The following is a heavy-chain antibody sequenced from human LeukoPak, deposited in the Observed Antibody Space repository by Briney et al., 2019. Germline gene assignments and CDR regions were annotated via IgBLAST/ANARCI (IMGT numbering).Heavy chain of an antibody. D-gene: IGHD6-13*01. J-gene: IGHJ5*02. CDR1: GDSITTYY. CDR2: INYIGST. V-gene: IGHV4-59*01. CDR3: ARGVTAAGSS. Sequence: SETLSLTCTVSGDSITTYYWSWIRRSPGKGLEWIGHINYIGSTNYNPSLKNRVTISADISKSQFSLRLRSVTAADTAVYFCARGVTAAGSSWGQGTLVTVSS.